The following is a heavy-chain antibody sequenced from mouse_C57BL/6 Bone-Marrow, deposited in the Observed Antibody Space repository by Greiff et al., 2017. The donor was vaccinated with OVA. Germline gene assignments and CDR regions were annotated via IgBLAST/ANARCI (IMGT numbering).Heavy chain of an antibody. V-gene: IGHV5-9-1*02. CDR1: GFPFSSYA. J-gene: IGHJ4*01. Sequence: EVQLVESGDGLVKPGGSLKLSCAASGFPFSSYAMSWVRPTPEKRLEWVAYISSGGDYIYYADTVKGRFPISRDNARNNLYLQMSSLKSEDTAMYYCTRAPHNWDEGYYAMDYWGQGTSVTVSS. D-gene: IGHD4-1*02. CDR2: ISSGGDYI. CDR3: TRAPHNWDEGYYAMDY.